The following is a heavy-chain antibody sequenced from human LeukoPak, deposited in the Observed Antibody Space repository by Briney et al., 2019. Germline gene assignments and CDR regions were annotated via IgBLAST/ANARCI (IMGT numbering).Heavy chain of an antibody. V-gene: IGHV4-39*01. Sequence: SETLSLTCTVSGDSISNSRYSWGWIRQPPGKGLERIGTTSYSGSAYYNPSLKSRVTMPVDTSKNQFSLKLSSVTAADTAVYYCARLRGSYGGDAFDIWGQGTVVTVSS. J-gene: IGHJ3*02. CDR2: TSYSGSA. CDR1: GDSISNSRYS. CDR3: ARLRGSYGGDAFDI. D-gene: IGHD1-26*01.